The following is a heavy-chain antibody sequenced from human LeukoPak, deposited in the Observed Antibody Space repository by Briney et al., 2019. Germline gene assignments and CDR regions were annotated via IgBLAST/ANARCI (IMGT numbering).Heavy chain of an antibody. J-gene: IGHJ6*02. V-gene: IGHV1-8*01. D-gene: IGHD2-2*02. CDR3: ATESSYSLYYYGMDV. CDR1: GYTFTSYD. Sequence: ASVKVSCKASGYTFTSYDINWVRQATGQGLEWMGWMNPNSGNTGYAQKFQGRVTMTRNTSISTAYMELSSLRSEDTAVYYCATESSYSLYYYGMDVWGQGTTVTVSS. CDR2: MNPNSGNT.